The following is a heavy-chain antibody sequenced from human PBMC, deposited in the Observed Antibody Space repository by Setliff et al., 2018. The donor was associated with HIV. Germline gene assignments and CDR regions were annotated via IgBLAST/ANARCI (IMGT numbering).Heavy chain of an antibody. J-gene: IGHJ4*02. V-gene: IGHV4-38-2*02. CDR2: IYHSGST. Sequence: SETLSLTCTVSGYSISSGYYWGWIRQPPGKGLEWIGSIYHSGSTYYNPSLKSRVTISVDTSKNQFSLKLSSVAAADTAVYYCARHDRGDYYDSSGYFDYWGQGTLVTVSS. CDR3: ARHDRGDYYDSSGYFDY. CDR1: GYSISSGYY. D-gene: IGHD3-22*01.